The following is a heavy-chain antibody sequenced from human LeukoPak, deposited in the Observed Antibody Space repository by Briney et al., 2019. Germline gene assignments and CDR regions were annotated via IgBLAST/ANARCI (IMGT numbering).Heavy chain of an antibody. CDR2: IYTSGST. CDR3: ARYYYASGTKAFDI. CDR1: GGSISSGSYY. D-gene: IGHD3-10*01. J-gene: IGHJ3*02. Sequence: SETLSLTCTVSGGSISSGSYYWRWIRQPAGKGLEWIGRIYTSGSTNYNPSLKSRVTISVDTSKNQFSLKLSSVTAADTAVYYCARYYYASGTKAFDIWGQGTMVTVSS. V-gene: IGHV4-61*02.